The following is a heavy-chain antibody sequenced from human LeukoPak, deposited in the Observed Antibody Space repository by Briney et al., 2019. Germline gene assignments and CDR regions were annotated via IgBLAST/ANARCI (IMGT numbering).Heavy chain of an antibody. CDR1: GGSFSGYY. Sequence: SETLSLTCAVHGGSFSGYYWSWIRQPPGKGLEWIGEINHSGSTNYNPSLKSRVTISVDTSKNQFSLKLSSVTAADTAVYYCARRTVTNGGFDYWGQGTLVTVSS. V-gene: IGHV4-34*01. J-gene: IGHJ4*02. CDR2: INHSGST. D-gene: IGHD4-17*01. CDR3: ARRTVTNGGFDY.